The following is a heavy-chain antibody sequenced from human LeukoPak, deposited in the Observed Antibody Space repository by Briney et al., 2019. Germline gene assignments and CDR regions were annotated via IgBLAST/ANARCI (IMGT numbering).Heavy chain of an antibody. J-gene: IGHJ3*02. CDR2: IASDGSDT. D-gene: IGHD2-21*01. CDR1: GFTFSTYF. Sequence: GGSLRLSCAVSGFTFSTYFMHWVRQAPGKGLEWVADIASDGSDTFYVESVKGRFTISRDNSKNTLYLQMNRLRAEDTAVYFCARERQDTILHSGAFDIWGQGTMVTVSS. V-gene: IGHV3-30-3*01. CDR3: ARERQDTILHSGAFDI.